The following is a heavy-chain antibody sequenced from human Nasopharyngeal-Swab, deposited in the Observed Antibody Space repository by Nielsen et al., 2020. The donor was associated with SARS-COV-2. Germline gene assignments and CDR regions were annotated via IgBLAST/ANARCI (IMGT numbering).Heavy chain of an antibody. V-gene: IGHV3-30*18. CDR2: ISYEGSKK. Sequence: GESLKISCTASGFSFNNYDMHWVRQAPGKGLEWVAVISYEGSKKFYAESVEGRFTISRDYSKNTLYLQMDSLRTEDTAMYFCAKANALFWFGQFKNDAFDIWGQGTMVAVSS. D-gene: IGHD3-10*01. CDR1: GFSFNNYD. CDR3: AKANALFWFGQFKNDAFDI. J-gene: IGHJ3*02.